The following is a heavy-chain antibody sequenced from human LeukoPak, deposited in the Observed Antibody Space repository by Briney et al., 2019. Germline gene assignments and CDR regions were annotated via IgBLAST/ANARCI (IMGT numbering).Heavy chain of an antibody. V-gene: IGHV1-2*02. J-gene: IGHJ3*01. CDR3: ALEPIALSI. Sequence: ASVKVSCEASGDTFTGYYMHWVRQAPGQGLEWMGWINPNSGGSNYTQKFQGRVTMTCDTSISTGYMELTTLRSDDTAVYYCALEPIALSIWGQGTMVTVSS. D-gene: IGHD3-3*01. CDR1: GDTFTGYY. CDR2: INPNSGGS.